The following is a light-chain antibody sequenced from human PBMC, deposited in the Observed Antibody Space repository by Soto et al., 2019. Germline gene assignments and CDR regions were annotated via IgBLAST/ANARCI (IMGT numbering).Light chain of an antibody. CDR3: SSYISITTLFD. V-gene: IGLV2-14*01. CDR2: EVT. CDR1: SNDVGGFNF. J-gene: IGLJ1*01. Sequence: QSVLTQPASVSGSPGQSITISCTGTSNDVGGFNFVSWFQRHPGKAPKLIIYEVTHRPSGISSRFSGSKSGNTASLTISGLQAEDEADYFCSSYISITTLFDFGTGTKVTVL.